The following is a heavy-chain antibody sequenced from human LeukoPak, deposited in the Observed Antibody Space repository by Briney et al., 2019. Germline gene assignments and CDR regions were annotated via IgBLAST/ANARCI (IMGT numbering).Heavy chain of an antibody. V-gene: IGHV3-33*06. J-gene: IGHJ4*02. CDR1: GFTFSSYG. D-gene: IGHD3-3*01. CDR2: IWYDGSNK. CDR3: AKDLSLFWSAYFDY. Sequence: GGSLRLSCAASGFTFSSYGMHWVRQAPGKGLEWVAVIWYDGSNKYYADSVKGRFTISRDNSKNTLYLQMNSLRAEDTAVYYCAKDLSLFWSAYFDYWGQGTLVTVSS.